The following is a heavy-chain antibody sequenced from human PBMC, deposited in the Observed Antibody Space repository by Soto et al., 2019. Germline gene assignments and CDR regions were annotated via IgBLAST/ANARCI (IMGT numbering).Heavy chain of an antibody. CDR2: IIPIFGTA. CDR3: ARENTIFGVVTLYYYYYYGMDV. Sequence: SVKVSCKASGGTFSSYAISWVRQAPGQRLEWMGGIIPIFGTANYAQKFQGRVTITADESTSTAYVELSSLRSEDTAVYYCARENTIFGVVTLYYYYYYGMDVWGQGTTVTVSS. CDR1: GGTFSSYA. V-gene: IGHV1-69*13. D-gene: IGHD3-3*01. J-gene: IGHJ6*02.